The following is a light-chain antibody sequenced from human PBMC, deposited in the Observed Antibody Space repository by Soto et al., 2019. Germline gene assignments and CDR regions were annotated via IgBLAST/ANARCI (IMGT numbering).Light chain of an antibody. Sequence: DIVMTQSPDSLAVSLGERATINCKPSQSVLHSSNNENYLAWYQQKPGQPPKLLIYWASSRESGVPDRFSGGGSGTDFTLTINSLQAEDVAVYFCQQYHSTPWTFGQGTKVEI. V-gene: IGKV4-1*01. CDR1: QSVLHSSNNENY. CDR3: QQYHSTPWT. CDR2: WAS. J-gene: IGKJ1*01.